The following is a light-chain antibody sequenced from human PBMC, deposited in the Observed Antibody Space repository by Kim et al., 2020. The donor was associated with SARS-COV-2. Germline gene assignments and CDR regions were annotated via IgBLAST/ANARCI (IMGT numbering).Light chain of an antibody. CDR2: KAS. Sequence: ASVGDRVTITCRASQSISSWLAWYQQKPGKAPKLLIYKASSLESGVPSRFSGSGSGTEFTLTISSLQPDDFATYYCQQYNSYSITFGQGTRLEIK. CDR1: QSISSW. CDR3: QQYNSYSIT. J-gene: IGKJ5*01. V-gene: IGKV1-5*03.